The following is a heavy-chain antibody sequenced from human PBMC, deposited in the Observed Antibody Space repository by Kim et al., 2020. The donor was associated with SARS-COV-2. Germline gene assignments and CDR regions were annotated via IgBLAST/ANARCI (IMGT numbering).Heavy chain of an antibody. CDR2: INPSGGST. CDR1: GYTFTSYY. J-gene: IGHJ6*02. V-gene: IGHV1-46*01. D-gene: IGHD3-22*01. Sequence: ASVKVSCKASGYTFTSYYMHWVRQAPGQGLEWMGIINPSGGSTSYAQKFQGRVTMTRDTSTSTVYMELSSLRSEDTAVYYCARGARITMIVVVIYYYGMDVWGQGTTVTVSS. CDR3: ARGARITMIVVVIYYYGMDV.